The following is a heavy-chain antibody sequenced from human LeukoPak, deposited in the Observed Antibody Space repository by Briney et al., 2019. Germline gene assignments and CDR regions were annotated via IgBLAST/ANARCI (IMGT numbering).Heavy chain of an antibody. D-gene: IGHD3-22*01. Sequence: ASVKVSCKASGYTFTSYGISWVRQAPGQGLEWMGWISAYNGNTNYAQKLQGRVTMTTDTSTSTAYMELRSLRSDDTAVYYCARATYYYDSSGYYLDAFDIWGQGTMVTVSS. CDR2: ISAYNGNT. CDR3: ARATYYYDSSGYYLDAFDI. J-gene: IGHJ3*02. CDR1: GYTFTSYG. V-gene: IGHV1-18*01.